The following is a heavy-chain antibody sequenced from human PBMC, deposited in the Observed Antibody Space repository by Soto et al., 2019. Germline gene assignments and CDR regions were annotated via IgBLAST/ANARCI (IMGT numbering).Heavy chain of an antibody. Sequence: EVQLLESGGGLVQPGGSLRLSCAASGFTFSGYDMSWVRQAPGKGLEWVSAISDSAGSTYYADSVRGRFTISRDNSKKMSYLQMNSLRAEDTAVSYCARGGTGTIDDWGQGTLVTVSS. CDR3: ARGGTGTIDD. D-gene: IGHD1-1*01. CDR1: GFTFSGYD. V-gene: IGHV3-23*01. J-gene: IGHJ4*02. CDR2: ISDSAGST.